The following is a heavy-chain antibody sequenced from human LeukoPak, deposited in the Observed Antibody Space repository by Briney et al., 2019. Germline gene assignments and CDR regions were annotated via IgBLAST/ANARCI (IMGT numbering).Heavy chain of an antibody. J-gene: IGHJ4*02. CDR3: VRGLQRNSGYDS. Sequence: GGSLRLSCAASGFTFSSYAMSWVRQAPGKGLEWVSAISGSGGSTYYADSVKGRFTISRDNSKNTLYLQMNSLRAEDTAVYYCVRGLQRNSGYDSWGQGTLVTVSS. CDR2: ISGSGGST. V-gene: IGHV3-23*01. CDR1: GFTFSSYA. D-gene: IGHD5-12*01.